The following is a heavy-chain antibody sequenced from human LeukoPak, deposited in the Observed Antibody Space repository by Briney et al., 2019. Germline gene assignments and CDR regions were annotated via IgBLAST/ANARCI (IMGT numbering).Heavy chain of an antibody. CDR3: ARDSPYGDYGGYNWFDP. CDR2: INPNSGGT. CDR1: GYTFTGYY. V-gene: IGHV1-2*02. Sequence: ASVKVSCKASGYTFTGYYMHWVRQAPGQGLEWVGWINPNSGGTNYAQKFQGRVTMTRDTSISTAYMELSRLRSDDTAVYYCARDSPYGDYGGYNWFDPWGQGTLVTVSS. J-gene: IGHJ5*02. D-gene: IGHD4-17*01.